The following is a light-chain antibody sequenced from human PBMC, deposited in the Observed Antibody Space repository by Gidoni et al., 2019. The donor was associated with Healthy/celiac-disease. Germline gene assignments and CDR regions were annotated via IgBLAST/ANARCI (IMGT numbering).Light chain of an antibody. CDR2: YVS. J-gene: IGLJ1*01. Sequence: QSALTQPASVSGSPGQSSTISCTGTSRDVGGYNYVSWYQQHPGKAPKLMIYYVSNRPSGVSNRFSGSKSGNTASLTISGLQAEDEADYYCSSYTSSSTLYVFGTGTKVTVL. CDR1: SRDVGGYNY. CDR3: SSYTSSSTLYV. V-gene: IGLV2-14*03.